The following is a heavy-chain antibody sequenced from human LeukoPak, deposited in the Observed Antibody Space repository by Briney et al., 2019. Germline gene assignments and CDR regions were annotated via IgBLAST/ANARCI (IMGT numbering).Heavy chain of an antibody. CDR1: GGSISSSSYY. J-gene: IGHJ4*02. CDR2: IYYSGST. CDR3: ARTILNIVVVPAASFDY. D-gene: IGHD2-2*01. V-gene: IGHV4-39*01. Sequence: PSETLSLTCTVSGGSISSSSYYWGWMRQPPGKGLEWIGSIYYSGSTYYNPSLKSRVTISVDTSKNQFSLKLSSVTAADTAVYYCARTILNIVVVPAASFDYWGQGTLVTVSS.